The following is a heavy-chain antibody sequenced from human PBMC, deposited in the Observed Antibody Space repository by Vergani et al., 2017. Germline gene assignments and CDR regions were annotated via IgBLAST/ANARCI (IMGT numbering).Heavy chain of an antibody. J-gene: IGHJ5*02. CDR3: ARVGSSWYRWFDP. V-gene: IGHV4-59*01. CDR1: GGSISSYY. D-gene: IGHD6-13*01. CDR2: IYYSGST. Sequence: QVQLQESGPGLVKPSETLSLTCTVSGGSISSYYWSWIRQPPGKGLEWIGYIYYSGSTNYNPSLKSRVTISVDTSKHQFSLKLSSVTAADTAVYYCARVGSSWYRWFDPWGQGTLVTVSS.